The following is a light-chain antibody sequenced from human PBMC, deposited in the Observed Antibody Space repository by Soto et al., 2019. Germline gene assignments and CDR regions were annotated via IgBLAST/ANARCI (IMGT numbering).Light chain of an antibody. CDR2: GAS. J-gene: IGKJ1*01. Sequence: EIVMTQSPATLSVSPGERATLSCRASQSVSSNLAWYQQKPGQAPRLLIYGASTRDTGIPARFSGSGSGTEFTLTISSLQSEDFAVYYCQQYNNWPPWTCGQGTKVEIK. CDR3: QQYNNWPPWT. V-gene: IGKV3-15*01. CDR1: QSVSSN.